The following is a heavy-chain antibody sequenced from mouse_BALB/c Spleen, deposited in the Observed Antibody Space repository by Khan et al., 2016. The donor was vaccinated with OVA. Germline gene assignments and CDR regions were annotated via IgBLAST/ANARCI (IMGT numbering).Heavy chain of an antibody. CDR1: GYTFTSYW. Sequence: QVQLKESGAELVKPGASVKMSCTASGYTFTSYWMYWIQQRPGQGLEWIGYIIPTSGYTDYNQKFKDQATLTADKSSSTVYMQLSSLTSDDSAVYYCARERIDYWGQGTALTVSS. V-gene: IGHV1-7*01. CDR2: IIPTSGYT. J-gene: IGHJ2*01. CDR3: ARERIDY.